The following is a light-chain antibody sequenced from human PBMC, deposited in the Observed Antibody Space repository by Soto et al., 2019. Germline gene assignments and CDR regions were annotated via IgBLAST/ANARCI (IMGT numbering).Light chain of an antibody. J-gene: IGKJ2*01. CDR3: QQYGGSPPLYT. Sequence: EIVLPQSPGPLSLSPGEKATLSCRASQSVRRNYLAWYQQRPGQAPRLLISGASSRATGIPERFSGSGSGTDFTLTISRLEPEDFAVYYCQQYGGSPPLYTFGQGTKLEIK. CDR1: QSVRRNY. V-gene: IGKV3-20*01. CDR2: GAS.